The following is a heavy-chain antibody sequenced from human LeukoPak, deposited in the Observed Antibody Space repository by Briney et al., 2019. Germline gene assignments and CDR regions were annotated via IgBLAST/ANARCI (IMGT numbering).Heavy chain of an antibody. D-gene: IGHD1-14*01. CDR3: ARHGNHRFNRLDP. J-gene: IGHJ5*02. V-gene: IGHV4-38-2*01. Sequence: PSETLSLTCAVSGYPFTSGFYWSWIRPTPGGGLEWIGTIHHTGFTMYSPSLKSRVTISVDTSKNHLSLNVTFVTAADTAVYYCARHGNHRFNRLDPWGQGTLVTVSS. CDR2: IHHTGFT. CDR1: GYPFTSGFY.